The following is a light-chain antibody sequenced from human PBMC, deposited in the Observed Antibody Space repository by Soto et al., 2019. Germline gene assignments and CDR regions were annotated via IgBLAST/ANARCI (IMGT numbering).Light chain of an antibody. CDR3: QQYGSSRT. J-gene: IGKJ1*01. Sequence: EIVLTQSTGTLSLSPGERATLSCRASQSVSSSHLAWYQQKPGQAHRLLIDGAYSRATGIPDRFSGSGSGTDFTLTISRLEPEDFAVYYWQQYGSSRTFGQGTKVEIK. CDR2: GAY. V-gene: IGKV3-20*01. CDR1: QSVSSSH.